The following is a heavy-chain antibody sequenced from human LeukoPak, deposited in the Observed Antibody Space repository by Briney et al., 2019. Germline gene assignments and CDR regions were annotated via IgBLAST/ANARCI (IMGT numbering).Heavy chain of an antibody. CDR3: AFNSGYSSSWHAFDI. Sequence: ASVKVSCKASGHTFTGYYMHWVRQAPGQGLEWMGWINPNSGGTKYAQKFQGRVTMTRDTSISTAYMDLSRLKSDDTAVYYCAFNSGYSSSWHAFDIWGQGTMATVSS. V-gene: IGHV1-2*02. CDR1: GHTFTGYY. CDR2: INPNSGGT. J-gene: IGHJ3*02. D-gene: IGHD6-13*01.